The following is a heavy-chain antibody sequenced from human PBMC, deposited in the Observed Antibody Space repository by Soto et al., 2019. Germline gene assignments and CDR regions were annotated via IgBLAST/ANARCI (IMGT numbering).Heavy chain of an antibody. Sequence: ASVKVSCKAPGYTFTGYYMHWVRQAPGQGLEWMGWINPNSGGTNYAQKFQGRVTMTRDTSISTAYMELSRLRSDDTAVYYCARGYCSSTSCPLFIDYWGQGALVTVSS. J-gene: IGHJ4*02. D-gene: IGHD2-2*01. CDR3: ARGYCSSTSCPLFIDY. V-gene: IGHV1-2*02. CDR1: GYTFTGYY. CDR2: INPNSGGT.